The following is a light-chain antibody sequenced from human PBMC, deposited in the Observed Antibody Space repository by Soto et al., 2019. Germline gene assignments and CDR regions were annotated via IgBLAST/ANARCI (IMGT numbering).Light chain of an antibody. V-gene: IGLV2-18*01. CDR2: EVS. CDR1: SSDVGSYNR. Sequence: QSVLTQPPSVSGSPGQSVTISCTGTSSDVGSYNRVSWYQQPPGTAPKLMIYEVSNRPSGVPDRFSGSKSGNTASLTISGLQAEDEADYYCSLYTSSVGVFGGGTKLTVL. J-gene: IGLJ2*01. CDR3: SLYTSSVGV.